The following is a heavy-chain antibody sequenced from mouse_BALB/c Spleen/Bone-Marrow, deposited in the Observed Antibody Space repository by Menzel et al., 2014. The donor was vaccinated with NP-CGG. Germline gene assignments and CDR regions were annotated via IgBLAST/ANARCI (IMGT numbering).Heavy chain of an antibody. V-gene: IGHV5-6*02. D-gene: IGHD2-4*01. Sequence: EVMLVESGGDLVKPGGSLKLSCAASGFTFSNYGMSWVRQIPDKRLEWVATISSGGTYTLYPDSVKGRFTISRDNTKNTLTLRMTSLKSEDTAMYYCARRRDYDYFDYWGQGTTLTVSS. CDR1: GFTFSNYG. CDR2: ISSGGTYT. J-gene: IGHJ2*01. CDR3: ARRRDYDYFDY.